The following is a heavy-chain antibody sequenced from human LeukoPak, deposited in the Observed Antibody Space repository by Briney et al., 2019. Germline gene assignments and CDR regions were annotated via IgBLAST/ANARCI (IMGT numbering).Heavy chain of an antibody. CDR3: ARDYDSSGYAFDI. CDR2: FYTSGTT. D-gene: IGHD3-22*01. J-gene: IGHJ3*02. Sequence: PSETLSLTCTVSGGSISSYYWSWIRQPAGKGLEWIGRFYTSGTTNYNPSLKSRVTMSVDTSKNQSSLKLSSVTAADTAVYYCARDYDSSGYAFDIWGQGTMVTVSS. V-gene: IGHV4-4*07. CDR1: GGSISSYY.